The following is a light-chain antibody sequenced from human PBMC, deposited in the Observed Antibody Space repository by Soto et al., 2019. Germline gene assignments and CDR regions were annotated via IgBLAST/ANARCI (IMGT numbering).Light chain of an antibody. Sequence: QSVLTQPASVSGSPGQWITISCTGTSSEIGRYDYVSWFQQHPGKAPTLLIYEVSNRPSWVSNRCSDSKSGNTASLTSSRRQTEDEADWACGSYSTSITLEVFGGGTKLTVL. CDR1: SSEIGRYDY. J-gene: IGLJ3*02. CDR3: GSYSTSITLEV. CDR2: EVS. V-gene: IGLV2-14*01.